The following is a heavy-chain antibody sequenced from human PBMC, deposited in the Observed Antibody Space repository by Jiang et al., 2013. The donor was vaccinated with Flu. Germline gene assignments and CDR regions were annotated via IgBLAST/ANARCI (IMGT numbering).Heavy chain of an antibody. V-gene: IGHV3-53*01. D-gene: IGHD5-18*01. CDR3: ARCKAAMVPYYFDY. Sequence: QLVESGGGLIQPGGSLRLSCAASGFTVSSNYMSWVRQAPGKGLEWVSVIYSGGSTYYADSVKGRFTISRDNSKNTLYLQMNSLRAEDTAVYYCARCKAAMVPYYFDYWGQGTLVTVSS. J-gene: IGHJ4*02. CDR1: GFTVSSNY. CDR2: IYSGGST.